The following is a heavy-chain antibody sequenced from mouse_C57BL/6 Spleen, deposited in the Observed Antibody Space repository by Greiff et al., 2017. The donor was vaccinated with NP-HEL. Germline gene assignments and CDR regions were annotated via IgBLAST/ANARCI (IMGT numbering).Heavy chain of an antibody. D-gene: IGHD1-1*01. CDR2: ISSGGDYI. V-gene: IGHV5-9-1*02. CDR3: TRDITVVATGAMDY. CDR1: GFTFSSYA. J-gene: IGHJ4*01. Sequence: EVQLVESGEGLVKPGGSLKLSCAASGFTFSSYAMSWVRQTPEKRLEWVAYISSGGDYIYYADTVKGRFTISRDNARNTLYLQMSSLKSEDTAMYYCTRDITVVATGAMDYWGQGTSVTVSS.